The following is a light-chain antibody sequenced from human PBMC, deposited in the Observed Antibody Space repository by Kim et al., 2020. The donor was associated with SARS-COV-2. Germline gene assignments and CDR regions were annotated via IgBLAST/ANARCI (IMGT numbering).Light chain of an antibody. CDR2: AAS. J-gene: IGKJ3*01. CDR1: QGISNS. V-gene: IGKV1-16*02. Sequence: AYVGDRITFTCRASQGISNSLAWFRQKPGKAPTSLIYAASNLQSGVPSKFSGSGSGTDFTLTISSLQPEDFATYYCLQCNTYPFTFGPGTKVDIK. CDR3: LQCNTYPFT.